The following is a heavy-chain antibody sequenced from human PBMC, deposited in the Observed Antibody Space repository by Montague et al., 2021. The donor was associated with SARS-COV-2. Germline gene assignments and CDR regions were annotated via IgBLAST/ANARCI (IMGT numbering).Heavy chain of an antibody. CDR1: GGSLSGYY. CDR2: IVHTGTT. D-gene: IGHD3-10*02. Sequence: SETLSLTCAVYGGSLSGYYWSWIRQFPGKGLEWIGEIVHTGTTKYNPSLESRVTMSIDTSKKQFPPNLTSMTAADTAVYYCARTFDVFKHDNWGQGTLVAVSS. V-gene: IGHV4-34*12. J-gene: IGHJ4*02. CDR3: ARTFDVFKHDN.